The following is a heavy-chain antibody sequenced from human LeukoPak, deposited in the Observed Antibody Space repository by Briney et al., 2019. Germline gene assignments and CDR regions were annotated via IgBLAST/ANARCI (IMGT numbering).Heavy chain of an antibody. CDR2: INHSGST. CDR1: GGSFSGYY. V-gene: IGHV4-34*01. Sequence: SETLSLTCAVYGGSFSGYYWSWIRQPPGKGLEWIGEINHSGSTNYNPSLKSRVTISVDTSKNQFSLKLSSVTAADTAVYYCARPLLTSDYGDSLGYFDPWGRGTLVTVSS. J-gene: IGHJ2*01. D-gene: IGHD4-17*01. CDR3: ARPLLTSDYGDSLGYFDP.